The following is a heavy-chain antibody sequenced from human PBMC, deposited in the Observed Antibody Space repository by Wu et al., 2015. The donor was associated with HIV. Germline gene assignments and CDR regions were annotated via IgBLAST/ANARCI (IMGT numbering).Heavy chain of an antibody. CDR1: GYTLTELS. J-gene: IGHJ6*03. D-gene: IGHD3-10*01. CDR3: ATNGLAVRGVISTAYYYYYMDV. V-gene: IGHV1-24*01. CDR2: FDPEDGET. Sequence: QVQLVQSGAEVKKPGASVKVSCKVSGYTLTELSMHWVRQAPGKGLEWMGGFDPEDGETIYAQKFQGRVTMTEDTSTDTAYMELSSLRSEDTAVYYCATNGLAVRGVISTAYYYYYMDVWGKGTTVTVSS.